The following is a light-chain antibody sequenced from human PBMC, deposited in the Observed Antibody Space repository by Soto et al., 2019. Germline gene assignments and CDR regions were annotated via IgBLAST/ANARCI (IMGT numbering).Light chain of an antibody. CDR2: EVT. CDR3: SSYAGSKNFVL. CDR1: SSDVGGYNS. V-gene: IGLV2-8*01. Sequence: QAVVTQPPSASGSPGQSVTISCTGTSSDVGGYNSVSWYQQHPGKAPKLMIYEVTKRPSGVPDRFSGSKSGNTASLTVSGLQAEDEADYYCSSYAGSKNFVLFGGGTKLTVL. J-gene: IGLJ2*01.